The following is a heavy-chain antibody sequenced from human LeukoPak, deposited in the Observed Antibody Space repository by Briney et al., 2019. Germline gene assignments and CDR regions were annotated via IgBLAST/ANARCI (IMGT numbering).Heavy chain of an antibody. V-gene: IGHV4-4*07. J-gene: IGHJ6*02. CDR1: GGSISSYY. CDR3: AKGHIVVVPAAPVVYYYYYGMDV. CDR2: IYTSGST. Sequence: SETLSLTCTVSGGSISSYYWSWIRQPAGKGLEWIGRIYTSGSTNYNPSLKSRVTMSVDTSKNQFSLKLSSVTAADTAVYYCAKGHIVVVPAAPVVYYYYYGMDVWGQGTTVTVSS. D-gene: IGHD2-2*01.